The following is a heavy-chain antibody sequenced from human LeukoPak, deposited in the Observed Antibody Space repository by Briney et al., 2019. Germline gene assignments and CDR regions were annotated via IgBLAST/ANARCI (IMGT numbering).Heavy chain of an antibody. CDR1: GFTFSIYA. CDR3: ARGGEMATIRRGFGYYFDY. V-gene: IGHV3-23*01. D-gene: IGHD5-24*01. CDR2: MSGAGGRI. Sequence: GGSLRLSCEASGFTFSIYAMSWVRQAPGKGLEWLSIMSGAGGRIEYADSVKGRFTISRDNSRNTVYLHMNSLRAEDTAVYYCARGGEMATIRRGFGYYFDYWGQGTLVTVSS. J-gene: IGHJ4*02.